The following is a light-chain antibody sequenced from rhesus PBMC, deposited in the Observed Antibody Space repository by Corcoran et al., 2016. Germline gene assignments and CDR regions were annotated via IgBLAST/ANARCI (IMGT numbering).Light chain of an antibody. CDR2: DVS. CDR3: SSYACSNTYI. Sequence: QAALTQPPSVSGSPGQSVTISCTGTSSDIGGYNYVSWYQQHQGKAPKLMIYDVSKRPSGVSDRFSGSKSGNSASLTISGLQAEYDADYYRSSYACSNTYIFFAGTRLTVL. J-gene: IGLJ1*01. V-gene: IGLV2-23*01. CDR1: SSDIGGYNY.